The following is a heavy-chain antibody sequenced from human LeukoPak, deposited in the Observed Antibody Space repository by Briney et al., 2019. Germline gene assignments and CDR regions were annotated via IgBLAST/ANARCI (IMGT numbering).Heavy chain of an antibody. J-gene: IGHJ4*02. CDR1: GFTFSSYS. CDR3: SRDCLRGVMTPQLCFHY. D-gene: IGHD3-10*01. V-gene: IGHV3-21*01. Sequence: GGSLRLSCAASGFTFSSYSMNWVRQAPGKGLEWVSSISSSSSYIYYADSGKGRFTISRDNSKNSLYLQMNSLKAEDTAVYYFSRDCLRGVMTPQLCFHYWGQGTLVTVSS. CDR2: ISSSSSYI.